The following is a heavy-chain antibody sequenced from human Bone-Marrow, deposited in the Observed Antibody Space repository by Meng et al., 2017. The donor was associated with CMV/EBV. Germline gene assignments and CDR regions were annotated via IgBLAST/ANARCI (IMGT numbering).Heavy chain of an antibody. CDR2: IYSGGST. Sequence: GESLKISCAASGFTVSSNYMSWVRQAPGKGLEWVSVIYSGGSTYYADSVKGRFTISRDNSKNTLYLQMNSLRAEDTAVYYCASLVGAKFDYWGQGNLVTVSS. CDR1: GFTVSSNY. V-gene: IGHV3-53*01. D-gene: IGHD1-26*01. CDR3: ASLVGAKFDY. J-gene: IGHJ4*02.